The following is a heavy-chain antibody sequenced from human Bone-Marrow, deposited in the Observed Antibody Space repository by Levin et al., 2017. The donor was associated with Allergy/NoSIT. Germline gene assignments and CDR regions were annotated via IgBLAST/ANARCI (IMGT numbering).Heavy chain of an antibody. D-gene: IGHD6-13*01. CDR3: ARDPVEVAAVGVGDYFDH. CDR2: INAGNGNT. J-gene: IGHJ4*02. Sequence: GESLKISCRASGYTFNNYGLHWLRQAPGHRPEWMGWINAGNGNTKYSPNLRGRATITRDTSARTVFMELGGLTSEDTAVYYCARDPVEVAAVGVGDYFDHWGQGTLVTVSS. V-gene: IGHV1-3*01. CDR1: GYTFNNYG.